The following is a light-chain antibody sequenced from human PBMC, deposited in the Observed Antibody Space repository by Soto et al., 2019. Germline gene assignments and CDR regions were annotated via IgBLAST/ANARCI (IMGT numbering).Light chain of an antibody. CDR2: EVS. CDR1: SSDVGGYNY. V-gene: IGLV2-8*01. Sequence: QSVLTQPPSASGSPGQSVTISCTGTSSDVGGYNYVSWYQQHPGKAHKLMIYEVSKRPSGVPDRFSGSKSGNTASLTVSGLQAEDEADYYCSSYAGSIYVFGTGTKLTVL. CDR3: SSYAGSIYV. J-gene: IGLJ1*01.